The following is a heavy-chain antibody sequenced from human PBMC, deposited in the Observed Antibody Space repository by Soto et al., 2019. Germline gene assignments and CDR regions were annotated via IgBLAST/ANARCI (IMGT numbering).Heavy chain of an antibody. CDR1: GVSISRNYW. D-gene: IGHD1-26*01. Sequence: SETLSLTCAVSGVSISRNYWWSWVRQPPGKGLEWIVEIYPSGSTGYNPSLKSRITMSVDKSNNQFSLNLRSVTAADTAVYYCARDPREEVGYYCGMDVWGQGTTVTVSS. CDR3: ARDPREEVGYYCGMDV. CDR2: IYPSGST. J-gene: IGHJ6*02. V-gene: IGHV4-4*02.